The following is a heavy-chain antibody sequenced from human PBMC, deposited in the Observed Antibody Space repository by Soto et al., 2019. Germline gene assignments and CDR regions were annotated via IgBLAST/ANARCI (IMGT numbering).Heavy chain of an antibody. D-gene: IGHD2-2*01. CDR2: IIPILNSP. V-gene: IGHV1-69*01. CDR3: AREAPYCTSATCPKFYDMDV. J-gene: IGHJ6*02. Sequence: QVQLVQSGAEVKKPGSSVKVSCKASVGTFGSYAITWVRRAPGQGLEWLGGIIPILNSPAYAQKFQARVVITADEITNTAYMELNSLRFDETAVYYCAREAPYCTSATCPKFYDMDVWGQGPTVPVAS. CDR1: VGTFGSYA.